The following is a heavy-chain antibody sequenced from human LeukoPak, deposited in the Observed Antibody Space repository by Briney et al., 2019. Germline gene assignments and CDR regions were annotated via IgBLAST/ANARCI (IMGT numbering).Heavy chain of an antibody. CDR1: GFTFSSYG. D-gene: IGHD6-19*01. CDR3: AKDWSGIAVAPFEY. J-gene: IGHJ4*02. V-gene: IGHV3-30*18. CDR2: ISYDGSNK. Sequence: GRSLRLSCAASGFTFSSYGMHWVRQAPGKGLEWVAVISYDGSNKYYADSVKGRFTISRDNSKNTLYLQMNSLRAEDTAVYYCAKDWSGIAVAPFEYWGQGTLVTVSS.